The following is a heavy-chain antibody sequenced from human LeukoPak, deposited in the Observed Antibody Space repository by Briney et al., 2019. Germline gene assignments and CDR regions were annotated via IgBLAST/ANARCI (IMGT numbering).Heavy chain of an antibody. CDR1: GYTFTSYY. Sequence: ASVKVSCKASGYTFTSYYMHWVRQAPGQGLEWMGWIDPNSGGTNYAQKFQGRVTMTRDTSISTAYMELSRLRSDDTAVYYCARGFDDSSGYPQGYWGQGTLVTVSS. D-gene: IGHD3-22*01. V-gene: IGHV1-2*02. CDR2: IDPNSGGT. CDR3: ARGFDDSSGYPQGY. J-gene: IGHJ4*02.